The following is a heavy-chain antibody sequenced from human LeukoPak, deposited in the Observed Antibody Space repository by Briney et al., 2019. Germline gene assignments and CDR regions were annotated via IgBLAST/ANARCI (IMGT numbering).Heavy chain of an antibody. D-gene: IGHD2-15*01. CDR3: ASEGGIYCSGGSCYKGYWLDP. Sequence: SVKVSCKASGGTFISYAISWVRQAPGQGLEWMGGIIPIFGTANYAQKFQGRVTVTADESTSTAYMELSSLRSEDTAVYYCASEGGIYCSGGSCYKGYWLDPWGQGTLVTVSS. CDR1: GGTFISYA. J-gene: IGHJ5*02. CDR2: IIPIFGTA. V-gene: IGHV1-69*13.